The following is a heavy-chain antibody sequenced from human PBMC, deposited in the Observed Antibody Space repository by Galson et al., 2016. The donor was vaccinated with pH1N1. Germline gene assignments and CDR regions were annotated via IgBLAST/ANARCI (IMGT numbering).Heavy chain of an antibody. J-gene: IGHJ4*02. D-gene: IGHD6-13*01. CDR3: ASNKVDMAATLGGS. CDR1: GFTFSNYW. V-gene: IGHV3-7*01. CDR2: IRQDGNEK. Sequence: SLRLSCAGSGFTFSNYWMSWVRQAPGKGLEWVANIRQDGNEKHYVDSVKGRFTISRDNAKKSLYLQMNSLRADDTAVYYCASNKVDMAATLGGSWGQGTLVTVSS.